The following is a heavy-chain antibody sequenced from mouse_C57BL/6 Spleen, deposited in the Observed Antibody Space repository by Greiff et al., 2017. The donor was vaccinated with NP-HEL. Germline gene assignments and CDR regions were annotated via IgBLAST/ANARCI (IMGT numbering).Heavy chain of an antibody. CDR1: GFTFSDYG. D-gene: IGHD2-5*01. CDR2: ISSGSSTI. J-gene: IGHJ4*01. V-gene: IGHV5-17*01. CDR3: ARQSYSNYVNYAMDY. Sequence: EVKLMESGGGLVKPGGSLKLSCAASGFTFSDYGMHWVRQAPEKGLEWVAYISSGSSTIYYADTVKGRFTISRDNAKNTLFLQMTSLRSEDTAMYYCARQSYSNYVNYAMDYWGQGTSVTVSS.